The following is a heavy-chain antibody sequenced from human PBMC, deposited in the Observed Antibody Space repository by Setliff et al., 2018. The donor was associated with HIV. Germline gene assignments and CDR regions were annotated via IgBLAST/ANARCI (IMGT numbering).Heavy chain of an antibody. V-gene: IGHV4-38-2*02. D-gene: IGHD4-17*01. CDR3: ARVETTVTSRLDY. CDR2: IYQSGTT. CDR1: DYSISSGYY. Sequence: SETLSLTCSVSDYSISSGYYWGWIRQPPGKGLEWIGSIYQSGTTYYNPALKSRVTISVDTSKNQFSLRLTSVTAADTAVYFCARVETTVTSRLDYWGQGTLVTVSS. J-gene: IGHJ4*02.